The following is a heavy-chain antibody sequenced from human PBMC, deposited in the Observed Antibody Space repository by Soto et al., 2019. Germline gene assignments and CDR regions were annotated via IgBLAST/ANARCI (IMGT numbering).Heavy chain of an antibody. J-gene: IGHJ4*02. Sequence: QVQLLQSGAEVKKPGASVKISCKASGYTFSFDYLSGVRRAPGQGLQWMGKINPDGGATTYAQSFQGRVSITSDASTGTVYMELSSLTSDDTAVYYCAKGRRNTFWGQGTLVSVSS. CDR2: INPDGGAT. CDR1: GYTFSFDY. V-gene: IGHV1-46*01. D-gene: IGHD3-10*01. CDR3: AKGRRNTF.